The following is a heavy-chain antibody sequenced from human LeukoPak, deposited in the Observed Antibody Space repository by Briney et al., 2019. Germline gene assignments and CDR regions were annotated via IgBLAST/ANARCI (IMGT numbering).Heavy chain of an antibody. D-gene: IGHD1-26*01. J-gene: IGHJ4*02. CDR3: ARASSGSYPHFDY. CDR1: GGSISSSSYY. V-gene: IGHV4-39*07. Sequence: SETLSLTCTVSGGSISSSSYYWGWIRQPPGKGLEWIGSIYYSGSTYYNPSLKSRVTISVDTSKNQFSLKLSSVTAADTAVYYCARASSGSYPHFDYWGQGTLVTVSS. CDR2: IYYSGST.